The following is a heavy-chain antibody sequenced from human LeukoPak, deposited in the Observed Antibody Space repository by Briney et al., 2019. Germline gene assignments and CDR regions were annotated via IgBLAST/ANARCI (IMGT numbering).Heavy chain of an antibody. D-gene: IGHD7-27*01. CDR3: ARERLNWVGFDP. CDR2: INPNSGGT. V-gene: IGHV1-2*02. Sequence: ASVKVSCKASGYTFTGYFIHWVRQAPGQGLEWMGWINPNSGGTNYAQKFQGRVTMTRDTSISTAYMELSRLRSDDTAVYYCARERLNWVGFDPWGQGTLVTVSS. J-gene: IGHJ5*02. CDR1: GYTFTGYF.